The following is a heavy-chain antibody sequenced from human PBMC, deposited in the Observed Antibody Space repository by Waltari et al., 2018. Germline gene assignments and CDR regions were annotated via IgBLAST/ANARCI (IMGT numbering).Heavy chain of an antibody. J-gene: IGHJ4*02. Sequence: EVQLVESGGGLVQPGGSLRLSGQGSVFAFTNHWMSWVRQAPGKGPEWVASIKQDGSEKYYVDSMKGRFTISRDNAKNSLSLQMDSLRAEDTAVYFCARGVTTVEYWGQGTLVTVSS. CDR3: ARGVTTVEY. V-gene: IGHV3-7*04. CDR2: IKQDGSEK. D-gene: IGHD2-21*02. CDR1: VFAFTNHW.